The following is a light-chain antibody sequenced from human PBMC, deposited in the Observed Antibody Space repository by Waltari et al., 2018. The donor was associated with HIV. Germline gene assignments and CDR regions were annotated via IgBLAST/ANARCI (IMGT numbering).Light chain of an antibody. CDR2: GKN. V-gene: IGLV3-19*01. CDR1: SLRSYY. CDR3: NSRDSSGNHVV. Sequence: SSELTQDPAVSVALGQTVRITCQGDSLRSYYASWYQQKPGQAPVLVIYGKNNRPSGIPDRVAGSSSGNTASLTITGAQAEDEADYYCNSRDSSGNHVVFGGGTKLTVL. J-gene: IGLJ2*01.